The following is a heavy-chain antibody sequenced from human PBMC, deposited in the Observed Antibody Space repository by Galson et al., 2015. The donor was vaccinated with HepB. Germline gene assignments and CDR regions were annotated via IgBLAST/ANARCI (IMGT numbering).Heavy chain of an antibody. V-gene: IGHV3-30*04. D-gene: IGHD3-10*01. Sequence: SLRLSCAASGFTFSSYAMHWVRQAPGKGLEWVAVISYDGSNKYYADSVKGRFTISRDNSKNTLYLQMNSLRAEDTAVYYCARGTYGSGSYYVNRGQGTLVTVSS. J-gene: IGHJ4*02. CDR1: GFTFSSYA. CDR2: ISYDGSNK. CDR3: ARGTYGSGSYYVN.